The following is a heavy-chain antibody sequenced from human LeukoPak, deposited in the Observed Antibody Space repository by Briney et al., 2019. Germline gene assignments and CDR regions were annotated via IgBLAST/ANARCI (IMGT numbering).Heavy chain of an antibody. CDR3: ARDQRGWGVFWFDP. J-gene: IGHJ5*02. D-gene: IGHD3-10*01. CDR1: GYTFTGYY. Sequence: ASVKVSCKASGYTFTGYYMHWVRQAPGQGLEWMGWINPNSGGTNYAQKFQGWVTMTRDTSTSTVYMELSSLRSEDTAVYYCARDQRGWGVFWFDPWGQGTLVTVSS. V-gene: IGHV1-2*04. CDR2: INPNSGGT.